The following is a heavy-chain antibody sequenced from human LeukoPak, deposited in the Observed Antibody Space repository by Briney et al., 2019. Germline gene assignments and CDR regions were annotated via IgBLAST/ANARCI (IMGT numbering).Heavy chain of an antibody. CDR2: VTGNGDHT. CDR1: GFTFSNYA. CDR3: AKDGGDFWSGYYPDY. J-gene: IGHJ4*02. V-gene: IGHV3-23*01. D-gene: IGHD3-3*01. Sequence: GGSLRLSCAASGFTFSNYAMSWVRQAPGKGLEWVSTVTGNGDHTYYADSVKGRFTISRDNSKNTLYLQMNSLRAEDTAVYYCAKDGGDFWSGYYPDYWGQGTLVTVSS.